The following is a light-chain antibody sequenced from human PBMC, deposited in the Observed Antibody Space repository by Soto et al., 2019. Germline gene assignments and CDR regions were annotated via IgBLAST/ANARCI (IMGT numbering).Light chain of an antibody. CDR3: QQYNTDSSWA. J-gene: IGKJ1*01. CDR2: DAS. V-gene: IGKV1-5*01. CDR1: QSVGTW. Sequence: DIQMTQSPSTLSASVGDRVTITCRASQSVGTWLAWYQQKPGKAPELLISDASSLESGVPSRFSGSGSGTELTLTISSLLPDDFATDSCQQYNTDSSWAFGQGTKVDIK.